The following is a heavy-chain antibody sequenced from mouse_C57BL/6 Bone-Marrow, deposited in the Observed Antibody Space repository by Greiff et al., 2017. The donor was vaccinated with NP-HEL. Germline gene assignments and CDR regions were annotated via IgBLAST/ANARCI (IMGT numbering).Heavy chain of an antibody. CDR1: GYTFTTYP. Sequence: VQLQQSGAELVKPGASVKMSCKASGYTFTTYPIEWMKQSHGKCLEWIGNFHPYNDDTKYNEKFKGKATLTVEKSSSTVYLALSRLKSDDSAVYNGVRGSNFDYAMDNRGEGTSVTGSS. V-gene: IGHV1-47*01. CDR2: FHPYNDDT. J-gene: IGHJ4*01. CDR3: VRGSNFDYAMDN. D-gene: IGHD1-1*01.